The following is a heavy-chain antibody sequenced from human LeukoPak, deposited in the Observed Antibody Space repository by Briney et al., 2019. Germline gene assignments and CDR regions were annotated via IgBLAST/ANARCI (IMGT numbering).Heavy chain of an antibody. J-gene: IGHJ4*02. Sequence: GGSLSLSFPAPGFTFRSYGMHWVRQAPGKGLDWVAFVRYDGNNPYYSASVKGRFTISRDNSKNTVLLQMNNLRLEDAAVYYCARGSRYGDYPYYCDFWGQGTLVTVSS. CDR2: VRYDGNNP. CDR3: ARGSRYGDYPYYCDF. CDR1: GFTFRSYG. V-gene: IGHV3-30*02. D-gene: IGHD4-17*01.